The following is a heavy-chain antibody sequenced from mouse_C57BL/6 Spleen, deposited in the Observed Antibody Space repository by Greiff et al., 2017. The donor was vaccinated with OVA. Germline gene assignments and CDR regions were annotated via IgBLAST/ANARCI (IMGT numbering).Heavy chain of an antibody. CDR3: ARELIYYDPYYFDY. CDR2: INPSNGGT. V-gene: IGHV1-53*01. J-gene: IGHJ2*01. Sequence: QVQLKQPGTELVKPGASVKLSCKASGYTFTSYWMHWVKQRPGQGLEWIGNINPSNGGTNYNEKFKSKATLTVDKSSSTAYMQRSSLTSEDSAVYYCARELIYYDPYYFDYWGQGTTLTVSS. CDR1: GYTFTSYW. D-gene: IGHD2-4*01.